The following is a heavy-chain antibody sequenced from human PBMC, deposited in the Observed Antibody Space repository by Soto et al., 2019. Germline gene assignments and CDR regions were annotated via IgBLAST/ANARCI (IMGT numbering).Heavy chain of an antibody. CDR2: ISWNSGDK. J-gene: IGHJ4*02. CDR3: VRGRGPMNRGYFFS. D-gene: IGHD2-21*01. CDR1: GFRFDDFA. V-gene: IGHV3-9*01. Sequence: VQMVESGGGLVQPGMSLRLSCAASGFRFDDFAMHWVRQGQGKGLEWVSGISWNSGDKDYGDSVKGRFVISRDNDKKSLDLQMNSLRPEDTAVYYCVRGRGPMNRGYFFSWGRGTLVIVSP.